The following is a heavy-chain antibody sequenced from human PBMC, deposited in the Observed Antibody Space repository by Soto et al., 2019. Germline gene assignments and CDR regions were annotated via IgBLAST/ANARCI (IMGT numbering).Heavy chain of an antibody. D-gene: IGHD1-26*01. Sequence: EVQLVESGGDLVKPGGSLRLSCAASGLTFSDAWMSWVRQAPGKGLEWVGRIKSKTDGGTTDYAAPVKGRFTISRDDSKTTLYLQVSSLKTEDTGVYYCTTGAIGRDYWGQGTLVTVSS. CDR2: IKSKTDGGTT. CDR3: TTGAIGRDY. CDR1: GLTFSDAW. V-gene: IGHV3-15*01. J-gene: IGHJ4*02.